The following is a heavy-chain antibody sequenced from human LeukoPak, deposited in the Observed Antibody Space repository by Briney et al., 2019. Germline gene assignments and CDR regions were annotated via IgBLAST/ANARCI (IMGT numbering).Heavy chain of an antibody. CDR3: ARGLREFGYYYYHMDV. CDR2: INPSGGST. J-gene: IGHJ6*03. CDR1: GYTFTSYC. D-gene: IGHD3-10*01. V-gene: IGHV1-46*01. Sequence: ASVKVSCKASGYTFTSYCMHWVRQAPGQGLEWMGIINPSGGSTSYAQKFQGRVTMTRDMSTNTVYMELSSLRSEDTAVYYCARGLREFGYYYYHMDVWGKGTTVTVSS.